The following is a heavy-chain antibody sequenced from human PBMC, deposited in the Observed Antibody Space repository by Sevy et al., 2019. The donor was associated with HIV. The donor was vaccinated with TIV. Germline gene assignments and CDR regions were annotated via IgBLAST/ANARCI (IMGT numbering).Heavy chain of an antibody. CDR3: AGGRRETLGYFDY. V-gene: IGHV1-69*06. D-gene: IGHD7-27*01. CDR1: GGTFSSYA. J-gene: IGHJ4*02. CDR2: IIPIFGTA. Sequence: ASVKVSCKASGGTFSSYAISWVRQAPGQGLEWMGGIIPIFGTANYAQKFQGRVTITADKSTSTAYMELSSLRSEDTAVYYCAGGRRETLGYFDYWGQGTLVTVSS.